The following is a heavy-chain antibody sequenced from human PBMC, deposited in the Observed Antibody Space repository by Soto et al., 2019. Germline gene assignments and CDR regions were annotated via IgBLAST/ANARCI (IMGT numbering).Heavy chain of an antibody. CDR2: IYSGGST. J-gene: IGHJ4*02. CDR3: ARGPSYDYIWGSYRSYYFDY. D-gene: IGHD3-16*02. V-gene: IGHV3-66*01. Sequence: PGGSLRLSCAASGFTVSSNYVSWVRQAPGKGLEWVSVIYSGGSTYYADSVKGRFTISGDNSKNTLYLQMNSLRAEDTAVYYCARGPSYDYIWGSYRSYYFDYWGQGTLVTVSS. CDR1: GFTVSSNY.